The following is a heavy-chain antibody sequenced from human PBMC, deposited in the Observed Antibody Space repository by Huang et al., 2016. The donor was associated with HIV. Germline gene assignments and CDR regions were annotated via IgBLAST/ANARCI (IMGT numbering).Heavy chain of an antibody. CDR2: INDRTEM. Sequence: QVRLNQWGAGLLKPAETLSLTCAVSDASFDGYFWTWIRQSPGQGLEWIGEINDRTEMNVHPSFGGRLRLTVDTSKKQFSLGLRAVTAADTGVYFCAKRGRGRSGYGYIGYFDAWAQGSLVTV. CDR1: DASFDGYF. V-gene: IGHV4-34*01. CDR3: AKRGRGRSGYGYIGYFDA. D-gene: IGHD5-12*01. J-gene: IGHJ5*02.